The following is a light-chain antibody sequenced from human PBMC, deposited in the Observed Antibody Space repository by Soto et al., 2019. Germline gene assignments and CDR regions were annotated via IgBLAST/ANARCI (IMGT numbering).Light chain of an antibody. CDR2: DSS. J-gene: IGKJ4*01. V-gene: IGKV3-15*01. CDR1: QGIGST. CDR3: QRYNNWPLT. Sequence: EIVLTQSPAALSVSPGERVTLSCRASQGIGSTLAWYQQKPGQTPRLLIYDSSTRAIGIPTRVTGSRSGTEFTLTINGLQSEDFAVYYCQRYNNWPLTFGGGTKVEIK.